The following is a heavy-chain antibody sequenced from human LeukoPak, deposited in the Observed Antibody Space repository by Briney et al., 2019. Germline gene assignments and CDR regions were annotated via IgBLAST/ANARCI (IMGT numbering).Heavy chain of an antibody. V-gene: IGHV1-2*02. J-gene: IGHJ6*03. CDR1: GYTFTGYY. CDR3: ARGDSPYYCYYYMDV. Sequence: GASVKVSCKASGYTFTGYYMHWVRQAPGQGLEWMGWINPNSGGTNYAQKFQGRVTMTRDTSISTAYMELSRLRSDDTAVYYCARGDSPYYCYYYMDVWGKGTTVTVSS. CDR2: INPNSGGT. D-gene: IGHD2-21*01.